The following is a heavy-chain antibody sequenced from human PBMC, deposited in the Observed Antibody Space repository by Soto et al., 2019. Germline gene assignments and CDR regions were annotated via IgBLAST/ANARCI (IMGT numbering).Heavy chain of an antibody. CDR3: ARDVVPAAGYYYYGMDV. D-gene: IGHD2-2*01. CDR1: GFTFSSYG. V-gene: IGHV3-33*01. J-gene: IGHJ6*02. Sequence: GGSLRLSCAASGFTFSSYGMHWVRQAPGKGLEWVAVIWYDGSNKYYADSVKGRFTISRDNSKNTLYLQMNSLRAEDTAVYYCARDVVPAAGYYYYGMDVWGQGTTVTVSS. CDR2: IWYDGSNK.